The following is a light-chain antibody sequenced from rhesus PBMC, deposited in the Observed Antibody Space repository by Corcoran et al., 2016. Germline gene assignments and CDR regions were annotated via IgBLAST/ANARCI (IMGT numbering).Light chain of an antibody. Sequence: DIVLTQSPASLAVSPGQRATITCRARESVHFFGTNLIHWYQQEPGQPPKVLIYQQSNQATGVPARFSGSGSGTDFTLTINPVEADDAADYFCLQTKNSPRTFGQGTKVEIK. V-gene: IGKV7-13*01. J-gene: IGKJ1*01. CDR3: LQTKNSPRT. CDR2: QQS. CDR1: ESVHFFGTNL.